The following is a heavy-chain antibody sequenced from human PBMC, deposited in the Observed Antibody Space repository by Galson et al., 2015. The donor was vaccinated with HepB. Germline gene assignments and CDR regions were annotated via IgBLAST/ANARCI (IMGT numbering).Heavy chain of an antibody. D-gene: IGHD6-6*01. CDR1: GGTFSSYA. J-gene: IGHJ6*03. CDR2: IIPIFGTA. CDR3: ARLSSSSSWGYYYMDV. V-gene: IGHV1-69*13. Sequence: SVKVSCKASGGTFSSYAISWVRQAPGQGLEWMGGIIPIFGTANYAQKFQGRVTITADESTSTAYMELSSLRSEDTAVYYCARLSSSSSWGYYYMDVWGKGTTVTVSS.